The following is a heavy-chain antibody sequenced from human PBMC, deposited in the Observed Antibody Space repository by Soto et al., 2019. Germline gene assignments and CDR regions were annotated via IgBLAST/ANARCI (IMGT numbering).Heavy chain of an antibody. CDR1: GFTFSSYA. D-gene: IGHD3-9*01. CDR2: ISGSGGST. CDR3: AKLHYDILTGYYWDYYYYMDV. J-gene: IGHJ6*03. V-gene: IGHV3-23*01. Sequence: GGSLRLSCAASGFTFSSYAMSWVRQAPGKGLEWVSAISGSGGSTYYADSVKGRFTISRDNSKNTLYLQMNSLRAEDTAVYYCAKLHYDILTGYYWDYYYYMDVWGKGTTVTVSS.